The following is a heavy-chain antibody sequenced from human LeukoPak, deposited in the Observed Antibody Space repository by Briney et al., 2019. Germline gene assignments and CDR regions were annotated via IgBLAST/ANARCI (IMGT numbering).Heavy chain of an antibody. J-gene: IGHJ4*02. CDR3: ARKGYSSGWLTDLGH. CDR1: GFTFSSYV. V-gene: IGHV3-30-3*01. CDR2: ISYDGSNK. D-gene: IGHD6-19*01. Sequence: GGSLRLSCAASGFTFSSYVMHWVRQAPGKGLEWVAVISYDGSNKYYADSVKGRFTISRDNSKNTLYLQMNSLRTEDTAVYYCARKGYSSGWLTDLGHWGQGTPVTVSS.